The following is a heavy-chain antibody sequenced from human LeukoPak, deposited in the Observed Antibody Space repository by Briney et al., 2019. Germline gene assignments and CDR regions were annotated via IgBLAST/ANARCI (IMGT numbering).Heavy chain of an antibody. D-gene: IGHD6-13*01. J-gene: IGHJ4*02. CDR3: ARHPAVYSSPFDY. CDR2: IYPGDSDT. Sequence: GESLKISCKGSGYSFTSYWIGWVRQMPGKGLEWMGIIYPGDSDTTYSPSFQGQVTISADRSISAAYLQWSSLKASDTAMYYCARHPAVYSSPFDYWGQGTLVTVSS. V-gene: IGHV5-51*01. CDR1: GYSFTSYW.